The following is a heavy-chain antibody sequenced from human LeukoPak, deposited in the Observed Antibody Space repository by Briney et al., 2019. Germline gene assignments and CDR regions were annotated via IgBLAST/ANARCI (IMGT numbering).Heavy chain of an antibody. V-gene: IGHV3-66*01. CDR3: ARGGGDYPLDY. Sequence: GGSLRLSCASSGFIFSSSYMSGVRQAPGKGLEWVSVIYSDGTTYYADSVKGRFSISRDNSKNTLYLQMNSLRVEDTAVCYCARGGGDYPLDYWGQGSLVTVSS. D-gene: IGHD4-17*01. CDR2: IYSDGTT. CDR1: GFIFSSSY. J-gene: IGHJ4*02.